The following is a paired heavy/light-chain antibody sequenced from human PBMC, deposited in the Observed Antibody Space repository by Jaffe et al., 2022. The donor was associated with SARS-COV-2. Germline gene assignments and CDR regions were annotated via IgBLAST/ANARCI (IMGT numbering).Heavy chain of an antibody. Sequence: EVQLVESGGGLVKPGRSLRLSCTASGFTFGDYAMSWFRQAPGKGLEWVGFIRSKAYGGTTEYAASVKGRFTISRDDSKSIAYLQMNSLKTEDTAVYYCTSDYDFWSGYYTEPAYGMDVWGQGTTVTVSS. CDR1: GFTFGDYA. D-gene: IGHD3-3*01. J-gene: IGHJ6*02. CDR2: IRSKAYGGTT. CDR3: TSDYDFWSGYYTEPAYGMDV. V-gene: IGHV3-49*05.
Light chain of an antibody. CDR1: SGINVGTYR. CDR2: YKSDSDK. CDR3: AIWYSSSWV. J-gene: IGLJ3*02. Sequence: QPVLTQPTSLSASPGASARFTCTLRSGINVGTYRIYWYQQKPGSLPRYLLRYKSDSDKQQGSGVPSRFSGSKDASTNAGLLLISGLQSEDEADYYCAIWYSSSWVFGGGTKLTVL. V-gene: IGLV5-39*01.